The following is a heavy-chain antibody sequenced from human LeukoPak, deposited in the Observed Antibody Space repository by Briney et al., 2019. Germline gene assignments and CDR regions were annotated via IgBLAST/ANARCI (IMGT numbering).Heavy chain of an antibody. J-gene: IGHJ4*02. V-gene: IGHV3-15*01. CDR2: IKSKTNGGIT. CDR3: TTQLDTYGYLGHIDS. Sequence: GGSLRLSCAASGFTFTDAWMDWVRQAPGKGLEWVGRIKSKTNGGITDYAAPVKGRFTISRDDSKNTLYLQMNSLKTEDTGVYYCTTQLDTYGYLGHIDSWGQGTLVTVSS. D-gene: IGHD5-18*01. CDR1: GFTFTDAW.